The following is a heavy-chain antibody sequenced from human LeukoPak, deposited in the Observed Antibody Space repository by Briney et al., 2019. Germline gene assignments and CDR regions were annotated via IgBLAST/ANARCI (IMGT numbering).Heavy chain of an antibody. J-gene: IGHJ5*02. D-gene: IGHD3-10*02. CDR2: IFYSGTT. Sequence: SETLSLTCSVSGGSISNSSYYWGWIRQPPGKGLEWIGSIFYSGTTFYNPSLESRVTISVDTSKNQFSLKLSSVTAADTAVYYCASHSSYVSPFRSWGRGPLVTVSP. V-gene: IGHV4-39*01. CDR3: ASHSSYVSPFRS. CDR1: GGSISNSSYY.